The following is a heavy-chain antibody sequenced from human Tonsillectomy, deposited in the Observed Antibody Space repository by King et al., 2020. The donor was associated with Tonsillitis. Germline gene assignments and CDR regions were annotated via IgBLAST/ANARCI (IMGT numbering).Heavy chain of an antibody. CDR2: IYYSGST. Sequence: QLQESGPGLVKPSETLSLTCTVSGGSISSSSYYWGWIRQPPGKGLEWIGSIYYSGSTYYNPSLKSRVTISVDTSKNQFSLKLSSVTAADTAVYYCARLGSSWYPFDYWSQGTLVTVSS. CDR3: ARLGSSWYPFDY. D-gene: IGHD6-13*01. CDR1: GGSISSSSYY. J-gene: IGHJ4*02. V-gene: IGHV4-39*01.